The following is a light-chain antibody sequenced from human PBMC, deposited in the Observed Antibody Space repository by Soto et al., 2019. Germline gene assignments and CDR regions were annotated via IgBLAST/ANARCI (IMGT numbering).Light chain of an antibody. Sequence: PEERATLSCRASQSVSSYLAWYQQKPGQAPRLLIYDASNRATGIPARFSGSGSGTDFTLTISSLEPEDFAVYYCQQRRNWPLTFGGGTKVDIK. V-gene: IGKV3-11*01. J-gene: IGKJ4*01. CDR2: DAS. CDR3: QQRRNWPLT. CDR1: QSVSSY.